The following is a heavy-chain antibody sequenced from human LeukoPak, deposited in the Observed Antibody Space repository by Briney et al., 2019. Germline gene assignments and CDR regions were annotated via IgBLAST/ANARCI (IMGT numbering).Heavy chain of an antibody. D-gene: IGHD6-13*01. V-gene: IGHV1-18*01. Sequence: ASVKVSCKASGYTFTSYGISWVRQAPGQGLEWMGWISAYNGNTNYAQKLQGRVTMTTDTSTSTAYMELRSLRSDDTAGYYCAREVIAADPLDYWGQGTLVTVSS. CDR2: ISAYNGNT. J-gene: IGHJ4*02. CDR1: GYTFTSYG. CDR3: AREVIAADPLDY.